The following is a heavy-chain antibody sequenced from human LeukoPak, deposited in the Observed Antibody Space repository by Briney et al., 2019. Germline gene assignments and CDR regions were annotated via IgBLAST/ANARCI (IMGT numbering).Heavy chain of an antibody. J-gene: IGHJ4*02. V-gene: IGHV1-24*01. CDR1: GYILTDLS. D-gene: IGHD3-10*01. CDR2: FDSEEGKT. Sequence: ASVKVSCKVSGYILTDLSIHWVRQAPGKGLEWMGGFDSEEGKTIYAQKFQGRLTMTEDTSTDTAYMELSSLRDEDTAVYYCASSRRQFGEFLRHFDYWGQGTLVTVSS. CDR3: ASSRRQFGEFLRHFDY.